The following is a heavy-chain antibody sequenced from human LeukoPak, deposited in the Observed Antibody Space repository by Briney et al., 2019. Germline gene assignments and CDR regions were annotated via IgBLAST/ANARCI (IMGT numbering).Heavy chain of an antibody. CDR3: ARSYDSSGYYGFGAAFDI. CDR1: GGSFSGYY. Sequence: SETLSLTCAVYGGSFSGYYWSWIRQSPGKGLEWIGEINHSGSTNYNPSLKSRVTISVDTSKNQFSLKLSSVTAADTAVYYCARSYDSSGYYGFGAAFDIWGQGTMVTVSS. J-gene: IGHJ3*02. V-gene: IGHV4-34*01. D-gene: IGHD3-22*01. CDR2: INHSGST.